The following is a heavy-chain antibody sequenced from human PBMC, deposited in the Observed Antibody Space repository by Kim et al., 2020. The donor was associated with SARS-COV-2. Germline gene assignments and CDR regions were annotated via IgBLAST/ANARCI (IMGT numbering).Heavy chain of an antibody. Sequence: KGRITISRDNAKNTMYLQKNSLRAADTAVYYCAKDIWLSPNAIYYYGMDVWGQGTTVTVSS. J-gene: IGHJ6*02. D-gene: IGHD6-19*01. CDR3: AKDIWLSPNAIYYYGMDV. V-gene: IGHV3-30*02.